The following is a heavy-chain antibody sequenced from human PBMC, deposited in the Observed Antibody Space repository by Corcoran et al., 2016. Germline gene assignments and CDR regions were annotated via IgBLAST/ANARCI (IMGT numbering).Heavy chain of an antibody. Sequence: QVQVVESGGGVVQPGRSLRLSCATSGFTFSSYAMHWVRQTPGKGLEWVAALWYDGSKAYYAGSVQGRFSISRDISENTVWLQMDSLRAEDTAVYYGVRSPATDWFFDLWGRGTLVTVSS. CDR3: VRSPATDWFFDL. D-gene: IGHD5-12*01. V-gene: IGHV3-33*01. J-gene: IGHJ2*01. CDR1: GFTFSSYA. CDR2: LWYDGSKA.